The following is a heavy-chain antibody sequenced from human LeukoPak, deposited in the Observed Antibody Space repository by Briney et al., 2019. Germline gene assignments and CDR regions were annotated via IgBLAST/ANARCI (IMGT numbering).Heavy chain of an antibody. CDR2: IKQDGSEK. V-gene: IGHV3-7*01. CDR3: ARETHYYGSGSQGTGI. D-gene: IGHD3-10*01. CDR1: GFTFSSYW. J-gene: IGHJ3*02. Sequence: GGSLRLSCAASGFTFSSYWMSWVRQAPGKGLEWVANIKQDGSEKYYVDSVKGRFTISRDNAKNSLYLQMNSLRAEDTAVYYCARETHYYGSGSQGTGIWGQGTMVTVSS.